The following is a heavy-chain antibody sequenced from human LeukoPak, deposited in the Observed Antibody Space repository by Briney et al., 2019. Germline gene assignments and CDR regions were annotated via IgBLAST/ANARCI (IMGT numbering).Heavy chain of an antibody. CDR3: ARAWYSSGWLPSDNWFDP. CDR2: INHSGST. CDR1: GGSFSGYY. Sequence: PSETLSLTCAVYGGSFSGYYWSWIRQPPGKGLEWIGEINHSGSTNYNPSLKSRVTISVDTSKNQFSLKLSSVTAADTAVYYCARAWYSSGWLPSDNWFDPWGQGTLVTVSS. J-gene: IGHJ5*02. D-gene: IGHD6-19*01. V-gene: IGHV4-34*01.